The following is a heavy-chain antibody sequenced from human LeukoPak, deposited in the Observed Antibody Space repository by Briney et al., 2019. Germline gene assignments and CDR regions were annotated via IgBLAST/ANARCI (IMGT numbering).Heavy chain of an antibody. CDR2: INWNGGST. J-gene: IGHJ4*02. CDR1: GFTFDDYG. D-gene: IGHD1-7*01. Sequence: GGSLRLSCAASGFTFDDYGMSWVRQAPGKGLEWVSGINWNGGSTGYADSVEGRFTISRDNAKNSLYLQMNSLRAEDTALYYCARDLWNYRFDYWGLGTLVTVSS. CDR3: ARDLWNYRFDY. V-gene: IGHV3-20*04.